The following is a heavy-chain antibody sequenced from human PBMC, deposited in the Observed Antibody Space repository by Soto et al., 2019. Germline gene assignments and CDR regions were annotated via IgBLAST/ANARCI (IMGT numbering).Heavy chain of an antibody. CDR2: IYYSGST. V-gene: IGHV4-39*01. CDR1: GGSISSSSYY. Sequence: SETLSLTCTVSGGSISSSSYYWGWIRQPSGKGLEWIGSIYYSGSTYYNPSLKRRVTISVDTSKNQFSVKLSSVTAADTAVYYCARPTTVGTIENAYYFAYCGQGTLVTVSS. D-gene: IGHD5-12*01. CDR3: ARPTTVGTIENAYYFAY. J-gene: IGHJ4*02.